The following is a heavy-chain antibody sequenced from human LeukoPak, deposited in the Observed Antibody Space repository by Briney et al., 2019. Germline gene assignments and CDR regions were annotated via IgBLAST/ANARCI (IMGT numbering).Heavy chain of an antibody. Sequence: SETLSLTCTVSGGSISSPNSYWGWIRQPPGKGLEWIGSIFYDGTTNYNPSLKSRVTISVDTSKSQFSLTLRSVTAADTAVYYCARRVVAGTTVDFWGQGNLVTVSS. V-gene: IGHV4-39*01. D-gene: IGHD6-19*01. CDR1: GGSISSPNSY. J-gene: IGHJ4*02. CDR3: ARRVVAGTTVDF. CDR2: IFYDGTT.